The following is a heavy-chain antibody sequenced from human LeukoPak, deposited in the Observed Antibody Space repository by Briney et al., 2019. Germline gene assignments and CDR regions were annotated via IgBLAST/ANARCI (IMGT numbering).Heavy chain of an antibody. CDR3: ARGGPWELPLDY. D-gene: IGHD1-26*01. CDR1: GFTFSSYS. J-gene: IGHJ4*02. V-gene: IGHV3-21*01. Sequence: PGGSLRLSCAASGFTFSSYSMNWVRQAPGKGLEWVSSISSSSSYIYYADPVKGRFTISRDNAKNSLYLQMNSLRAEDTAVYYCARGGPWELPLDYWGQGTLVTVSS. CDR2: ISSSSSYI.